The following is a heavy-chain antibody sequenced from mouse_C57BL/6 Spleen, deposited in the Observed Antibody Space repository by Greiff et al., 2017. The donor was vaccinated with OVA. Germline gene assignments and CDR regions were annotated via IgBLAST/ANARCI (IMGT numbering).Heavy chain of an antibody. V-gene: IGHV1-64*01. CDR2: IHTNSGST. J-gene: IGHJ2*01. D-gene: IGHD3-1*01. Sequence: QVQLQQPGAELVKPGASVKLSCKASGYTFTSYWMHWVKQRPGQGLEWIGMIHTNSGSTNYNEKFKSKATLTVDKSSSPAYMQLSSLTSEDSAVYYCARRGLTLDYWGQGTTLTVSS. CDR1: GYTFTSYW. CDR3: ARRGLTLDY.